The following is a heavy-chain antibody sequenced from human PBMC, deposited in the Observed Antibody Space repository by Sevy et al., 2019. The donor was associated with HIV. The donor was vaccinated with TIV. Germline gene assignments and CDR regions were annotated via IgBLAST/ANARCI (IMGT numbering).Heavy chain of an antibody. Sequence: SETLSLTCTVSGGSISSYYWSWIRQPPGKGLEWIGYIYYSGSTNYNPSLKSRVTISVDTSKNQFSLKLSSVTAADTAVYYCARVIYYGSGSSHYYYYYMDVWGKGTTVTVSS. CDR1: GGSISSYY. D-gene: IGHD3-10*01. V-gene: IGHV4-59*01. J-gene: IGHJ6*03. CDR2: IYYSGST. CDR3: ARVIYYGSGSSHYYYYYMDV.